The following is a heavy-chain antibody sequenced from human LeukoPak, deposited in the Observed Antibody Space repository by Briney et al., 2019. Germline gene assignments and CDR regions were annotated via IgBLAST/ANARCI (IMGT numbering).Heavy chain of an antibody. CDR2: ISWDGGST. CDR3: AKDKGQISSGWTGGVDY. Sequence: GGSLRLSCAASGFTFSSYWMHWVRQAPGKGLEWVSLISWDGGSTYYADSVKGRFTISRDNSKNSLYLQMNSLRTEDTALYYCAKDKGQISSGWTGGVDYWGQGTLVTVSS. CDR1: GFTFSSYW. V-gene: IGHV3-43*01. D-gene: IGHD6-19*01. J-gene: IGHJ4*02.